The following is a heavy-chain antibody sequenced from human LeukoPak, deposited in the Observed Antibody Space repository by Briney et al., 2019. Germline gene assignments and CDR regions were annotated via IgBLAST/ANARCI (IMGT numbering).Heavy chain of an antibody. J-gene: IGHJ4*02. CDR2: IYTSGST. V-gene: IGHV4-4*07. D-gene: IGHD5-18*01. Sequence: SQTLSLTCTVSGGSISSYYWSWIRQPAGKGLEWLGRIYTSGSTNYNPSLKSRVTMSVDTSKNQFSLKLSSVTAADTAVYYCARDAQKDTATIYFDYWGQGTLVTVSS. CDR1: GGSISSYY. CDR3: ARDAQKDTATIYFDY.